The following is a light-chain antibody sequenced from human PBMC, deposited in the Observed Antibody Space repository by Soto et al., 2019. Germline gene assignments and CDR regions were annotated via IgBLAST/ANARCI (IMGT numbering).Light chain of an antibody. CDR3: QQSYRTPWT. CDR2: AAS. V-gene: IGKV1-39*01. Sequence: DIQMTQSPSSLSASVGDRVTITCRASQSISSYLNWYQQKPGKAPKLLIYAASSLQSGVPSRFSGSGSGTDFTLTISRLQPEDFATYYGQQSYRTPWTFGQGNKVEIK. CDR1: QSISSY. J-gene: IGKJ1*01.